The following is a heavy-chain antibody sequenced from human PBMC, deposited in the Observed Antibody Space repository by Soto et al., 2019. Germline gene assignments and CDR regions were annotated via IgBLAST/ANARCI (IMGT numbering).Heavy chain of an antibody. D-gene: IGHD3-16*01. CDR2: INHSGST. V-gene: IGHV4-34*01. J-gene: IGHJ6*02. CDR3: ARGMGADNTFYYYFGMDV. CDR1: GGSFSAYH. Sequence: PSETLSLTCAVYGGSFSAYHWSWIRQPPGKGLEWIGEINHSGSTKYNPSLKSRVTISVDTSKNQFSLKLSSVSAADTAVYYCARGMGADNTFYYYFGMDVWGQGTTVTVSS.